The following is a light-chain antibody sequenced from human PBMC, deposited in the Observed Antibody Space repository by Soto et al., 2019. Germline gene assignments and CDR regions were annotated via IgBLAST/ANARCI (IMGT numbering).Light chain of an antibody. CDR2: RNN. Sequence: SVLTQPPPASGTPGPRVTPSCSGNSSNIGSKYVYWYQQLPGTAPKLLMYRNNQRPSGVPDRFSGSKSGTSASLAISGLRSEDEADYYCAAWDAGVSGPAFGGGTKVTVL. V-gene: IGLV1-47*01. CDR3: AAWDAGVSGPA. J-gene: IGLJ2*01. CDR1: SSNIGSKY.